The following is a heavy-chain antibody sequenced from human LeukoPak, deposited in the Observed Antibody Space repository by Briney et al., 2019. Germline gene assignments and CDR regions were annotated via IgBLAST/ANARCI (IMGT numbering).Heavy chain of an antibody. J-gene: IGHJ4*02. CDR3: ARGSYSSSGYDY. D-gene: IGHD6-13*01. Sequence: PSETLSLTCTVSGGSISSYYWSWIRQPPGKGLEWIGYIYYSGSTNYNPSLKSRVTISVGTSKNQFSLKLSSVTAADTAVYYCARGSYSSSGYDYWGQGTLVTVSS. CDR1: GGSISSYY. CDR2: IYYSGST. V-gene: IGHV4-59*01.